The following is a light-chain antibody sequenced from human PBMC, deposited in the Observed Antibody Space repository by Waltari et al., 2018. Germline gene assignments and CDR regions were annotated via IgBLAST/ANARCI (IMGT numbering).Light chain of an antibody. CDR2: EVT. Sequence: QSALTQPASVSGSPGQSITISCTGTSSDVGSYNLVSWYRHHPGKAPKLMIYEVTKRPSGVSNRFSGSKSGNTASLTISGLQAEDEADYYCSSYAGSSTLFFGTGTRVTVL. J-gene: IGLJ1*01. CDR3: SSYAGSSTLF. CDR1: SSDVGSYNL. V-gene: IGLV2-23*02.